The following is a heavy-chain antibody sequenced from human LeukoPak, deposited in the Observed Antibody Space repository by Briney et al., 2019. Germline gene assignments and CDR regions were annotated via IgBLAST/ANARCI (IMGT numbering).Heavy chain of an antibody. V-gene: IGHV4-31*03. Sequence: SQTLSLTCTVSGGSISSGGYYWSWIRQHPGKGLEWIGYIYYSGSTSYNPSLKSRVTISVDTSKNQLSVKLSSVTAADTAVYYCARASRSHYGDYVDYFDYWGQGTLVTVSS. CDR3: ARASRSHYGDYVDYFDY. J-gene: IGHJ4*02. CDR1: GGSISSGGYY. CDR2: IYYSGST. D-gene: IGHD4-17*01.